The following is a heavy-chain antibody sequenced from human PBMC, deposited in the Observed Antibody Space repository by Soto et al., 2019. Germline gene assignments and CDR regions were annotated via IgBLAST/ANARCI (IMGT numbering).Heavy chain of an antibody. CDR3: ARVEYQLLPAGY. J-gene: IGHJ4*02. CDR2: MNPNSGNT. V-gene: IGHV1-8*01. CDR1: GYTFTSYD. Sequence: QVQLVQSGAEVKKPGASVKVSCKASGYTFTSYDINWVRQATGQGLEWMGWMNPNSGNTGYAQKFQGRVTMTRNTSISTAYMEQSSLRSEDTAVYYCARVEYQLLPAGYWGQGTLVTVSS. D-gene: IGHD2-2*01.